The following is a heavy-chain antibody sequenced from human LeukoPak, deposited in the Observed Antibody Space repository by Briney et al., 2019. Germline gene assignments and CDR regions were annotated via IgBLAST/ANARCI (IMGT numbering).Heavy chain of an antibody. CDR3: ARGGRFAPIVVVVAATQLMDV. CDR2: INDSGST. V-gene: IGHV4-34*01. D-gene: IGHD2-15*01. CDR1: GGSFSAYY. J-gene: IGHJ6*04. Sequence: KPSETLSLTCAVYGGSFSAYYWSWIRQPPGKGLEWIGEINDSGSTNYNPSLKSRVTMSVDTSKNQFSLKLNSVTAADTAVYYCARGGRFAPIVVVVAATQLMDVWGKGTTVTVSS.